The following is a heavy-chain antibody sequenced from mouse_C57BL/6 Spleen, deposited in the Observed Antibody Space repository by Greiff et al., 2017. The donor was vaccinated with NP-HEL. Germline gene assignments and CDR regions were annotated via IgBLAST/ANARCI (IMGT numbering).Heavy chain of an antibody. CDR2: INPSSGYT. CDR1: GYTFTSYT. CDR3: AREVYYYGSSYRYFDV. D-gene: IGHD1-1*01. V-gene: IGHV1-4*01. Sequence: QVQLKESGAELARPGASVKMSCKASGYTFTSYTMHWVKQRPGQGLEWIGYINPSSGYTKYNQKFKDKATLTADKSSSTAYMQLSSLTSEDSAVYYCAREVYYYGSSYRYFDVWGTGTTVTVSS. J-gene: IGHJ1*03.